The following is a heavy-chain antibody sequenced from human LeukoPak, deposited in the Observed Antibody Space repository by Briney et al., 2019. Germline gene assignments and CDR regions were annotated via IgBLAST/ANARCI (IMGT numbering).Heavy chain of an antibody. CDR3: ARDHIGYCSGGSCSPFDY. CDR1: GFTFSDYY. D-gene: IGHD2-15*01. J-gene: IGHJ4*02. V-gene: IGHV3-11*01. CDR2: ISSSGSTI. Sequence: GGSLRLSCAASGFTFSDYYMSWIRQAPGKGLEWVSYISSSGSTIYYADSVKGRFTISRDNAKNSLYLQMNSLRAEDTAVYYCARDHIGYCSGGSCSPFDYWGQGTLVTVSS.